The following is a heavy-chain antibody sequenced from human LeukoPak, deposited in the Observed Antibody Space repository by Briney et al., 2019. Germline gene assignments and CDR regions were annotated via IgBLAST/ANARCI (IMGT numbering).Heavy chain of an antibody. V-gene: IGHV3-23*01. CDR2: ISGSGGST. J-gene: IGHJ4*02. CDR3: VSLYSSSWYNYFDY. Sequence: GGSLRLSCAASGFTFSSYAMSWVRQAPGKGLEWVSAISGSGGSTYYADSVKGRFTISRDNSKNTLYLQMNSLRAENTAVYYCVSLYSSSWYNYFDYWGQGTLVTVSS. CDR1: GFTFSSYA. D-gene: IGHD6-13*01.